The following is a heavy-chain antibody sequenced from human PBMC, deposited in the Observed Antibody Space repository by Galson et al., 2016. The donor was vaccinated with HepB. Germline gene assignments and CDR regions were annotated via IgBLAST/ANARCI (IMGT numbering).Heavy chain of an antibody. V-gene: IGHV3-23*01. CDR2: ISGSGGST. J-gene: IGHJ4*02. CDR3: AKDRTDSRQSINNMKLGDIWNYMDH. Sequence: SLRLSCAASGFTFSSYVMTWVRQAPGKGLEWVSAISGSGGSTHYADSVKGRFNISRDHSKNTLYLQMNSLRVEDMAVYYCAKDRTDSRQSINNMKLGDIWNYMDHWGQGTLVTVSS. D-gene: IGHD3-3*01. CDR1: GFTFSSYV.